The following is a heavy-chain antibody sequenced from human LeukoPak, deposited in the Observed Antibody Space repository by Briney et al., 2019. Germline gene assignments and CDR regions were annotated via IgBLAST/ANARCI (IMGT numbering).Heavy chain of an antibody. V-gene: IGHV3-7*05. CDR1: GFTFSSYW. CDR3: AIDRVGGFDR. CDR2: IKQIKQDGSEK. J-gene: IGHJ3*02. D-gene: IGHD1-26*01. Sequence: GGSLRLSCTASGFTFSSYWMSWVRQAPGKGLEWVANIKQIKQDGSEKDYVGSVKGRFSISRDNAKNSLYLQKNSLRAEDTAVYYCAIDRVGGFDRWGQGTMVTVSS.